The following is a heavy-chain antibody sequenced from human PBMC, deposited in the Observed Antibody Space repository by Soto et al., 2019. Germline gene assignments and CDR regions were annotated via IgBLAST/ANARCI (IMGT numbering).Heavy chain of an antibody. CDR3: MKAHESGDFLGMSV. CDR1: GGSVSSGSYY. Sequence: PSETLSLTCTVSGGSVSSGSYYWSWIRQPPGKGLEWIGYMYKTGETLLNSSLKSRVTLSMETSKNQFSLTLSSVTAADTAVYFCMKAHESGDFLGMSVWGPGTTVTVSS. V-gene: IGHV4-61*01. CDR2: MYKTGET. J-gene: IGHJ6*02. D-gene: IGHD3-10*01.